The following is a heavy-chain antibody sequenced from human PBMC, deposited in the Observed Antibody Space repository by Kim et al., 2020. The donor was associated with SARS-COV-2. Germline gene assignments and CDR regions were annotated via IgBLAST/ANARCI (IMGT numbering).Heavy chain of an antibody. Sequence: GGSLRLSCAASGFTFDDYAMHWVRQAPGKGLEWVSGISWNSGSIGYADSVKGRFTISRDNAKNSLYLQMNSLRAEDTALYYCAKDVSGWYGGGYYYYGMDVWGQGTTVTVSS. D-gene: IGHD6-19*01. CDR3: AKDVSGWYGGGYYYYGMDV. V-gene: IGHV3-9*01. CDR1: GFTFDDYA. J-gene: IGHJ6*02. CDR2: ISWNSGSI.